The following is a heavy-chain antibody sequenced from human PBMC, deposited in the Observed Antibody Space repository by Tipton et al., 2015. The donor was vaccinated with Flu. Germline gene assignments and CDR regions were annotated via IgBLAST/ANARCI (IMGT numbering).Heavy chain of an antibody. CDR3: ARDQGFGGGMTYDYFAMDV. J-gene: IGHJ6*02. CDR1: GGSFSGYY. V-gene: IGHV4-34*09. D-gene: IGHD3-10*01. Sequence: TLSLTCAVYGGSFSGYYWSWIRQPPGKGLEWIGEITHSGSPNYNPSLKSRVTISVDTSKNQFSLKLTAVTAADTAVYYCARDQGFGGGMTYDYFAMDVWGQGTTVTVSS. CDR2: ITHSGSP.